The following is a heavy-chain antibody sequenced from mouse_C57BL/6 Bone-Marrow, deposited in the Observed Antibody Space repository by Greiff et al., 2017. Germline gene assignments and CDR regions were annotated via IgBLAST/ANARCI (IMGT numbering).Heavy chain of an antibody. CDR1: GYTFTSYW. J-gene: IGHJ3*01. D-gene: IGHD2-2*01. CDR3: ARGGFMVTAY. CDR2: IDPSDSET. V-gene: IGHV1-52*01. Sequence: QSCKASGYTFTSYWMHWVKQRPIQGLEWIGNIDPSDSETHYNQKFKDKATLTVDKSSSTAYMQLSSLTSEDSAVYYCARGGFMVTAYWGQGTLVTVAA.